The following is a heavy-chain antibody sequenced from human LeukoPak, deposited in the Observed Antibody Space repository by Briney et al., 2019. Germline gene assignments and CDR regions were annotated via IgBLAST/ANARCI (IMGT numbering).Heavy chain of an antibody. J-gene: IGHJ4*02. V-gene: IGHV1-46*01. D-gene: IGHD3-22*01. CDR1: GYTFTSYY. CDR2: INPSGGST. CDR3: ARGTPLLDSSGYYYGY. Sequence: ASVKVSCKASGYTFTSYYMHWVRQAPGQGLEWMGIINPSGGSTSYAQKFQGRVTMTRDTSTSTVYMEQSSLRSEDTAVYYCARGTPLLDSSGYYYGYWGQGTLVTVSS.